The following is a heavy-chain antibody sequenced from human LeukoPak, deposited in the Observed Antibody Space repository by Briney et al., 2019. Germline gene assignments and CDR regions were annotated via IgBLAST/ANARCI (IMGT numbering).Heavy chain of an antibody. V-gene: IGHV3-23*01. J-gene: IGHJ3*02. CDR1: GFTFSSYA. Sequence: GGSLRLSCAASGFTFSSYAMSWVRQAPGKGLEWVSAISGSGGSTYYADSVKGRFTISGDNSKNTLYLQMNSLRAEDTAVYYCAKDRSRYDILTGYYLGYAFDIWGQGTMVTVSS. D-gene: IGHD3-9*01. CDR2: ISGSGGST. CDR3: AKDRSRYDILTGYYLGYAFDI.